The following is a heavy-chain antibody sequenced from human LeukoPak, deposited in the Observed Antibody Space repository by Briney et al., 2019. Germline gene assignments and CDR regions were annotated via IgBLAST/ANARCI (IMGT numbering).Heavy chain of an antibody. CDR3: ARVLSVPAAHDAFDI. Sequence: ASVKVSCKASGYSFADYYMHWVRQAPGQGLEWMGWIKPNSGGTRSAQKFQGRVTMTRDTSISTAYMELSRLRSDDTAVYYCARVLSVPAAHDAFDIWGQGTMVTVSS. J-gene: IGHJ3*02. V-gene: IGHV1-2*02. D-gene: IGHD2-2*01. CDR1: GYSFADYY. CDR2: IKPNSGGT.